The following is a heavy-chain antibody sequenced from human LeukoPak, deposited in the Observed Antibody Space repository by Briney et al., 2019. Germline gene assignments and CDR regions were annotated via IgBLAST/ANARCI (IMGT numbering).Heavy chain of an antibody. J-gene: IGHJ5*02. CDR3: ARAIVVVTATSSNWFDP. CDR2: IYYSGST. Sequence: SEILSLTCTVSGGSISSSSYYWGWIRQPPGKGLEWIGSIYYSGSTYYNPSLKSRVTISVDTSKNQFSLKLSSVTAADTAVYYCARAIVVVTATSSNWFDPWGQGTLVTVSS. CDR1: GGSISSSSYY. V-gene: IGHV4-39*07. D-gene: IGHD2-21*02.